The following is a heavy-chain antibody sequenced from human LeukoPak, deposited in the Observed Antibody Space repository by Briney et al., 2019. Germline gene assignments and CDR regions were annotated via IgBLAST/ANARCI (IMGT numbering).Heavy chain of an antibody. CDR3: AKARESSSYLTIDS. CDR1: GFTFSSYA. J-gene: IGHJ4*02. Sequence: PGGSLRLSCAASGFTFSSYAMSWVRQAPGKGLEWVSGISWNSDSIDCADSVKGRFTISRDNAKNSLYLQMNSLRAEDTALYYCAKARESSSYLTIDSWGQGTLVIVSS. V-gene: IGHV3-9*01. CDR2: ISWNSDSI. D-gene: IGHD6-13*01.